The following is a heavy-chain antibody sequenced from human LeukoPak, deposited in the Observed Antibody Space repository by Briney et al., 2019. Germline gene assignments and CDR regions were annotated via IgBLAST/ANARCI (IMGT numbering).Heavy chain of an antibody. D-gene: IGHD6-19*01. CDR1: GFTFSGYA. J-gene: IGHJ6*04. V-gene: IGHV3-23*01. CDR3: AEAVAGYYYYGMDV. CDR2: ISDSGGST. Sequence: GGSLRLSCAASGFTFSGYAMSWVRQAPGKGLEWVSTISDSGGSTYYAVSVKGRFTISRDNSKNTLYLQMNSLRAEDKAVYYCAEAVAGYYYYGMDVWGKGTTVTVSS.